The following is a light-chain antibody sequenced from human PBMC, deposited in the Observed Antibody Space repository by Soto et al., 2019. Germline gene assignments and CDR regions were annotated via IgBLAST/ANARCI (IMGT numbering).Light chain of an antibody. CDR1: SSDVGSYNL. CDR2: EGS. CDR3: CSYAGSNSMI. J-gene: IGLJ2*01. V-gene: IGLV2-23*01. Sequence: QSALTQPASVSGSPGQSITISCTGTSSDVGSYNLVSWYQQPTGKAPKLLIYEGSKRPSGVSDRFSGSKSGNTASLTISGLQAEDEADYYCCSYAGSNSMIFGGGTKVTVL.